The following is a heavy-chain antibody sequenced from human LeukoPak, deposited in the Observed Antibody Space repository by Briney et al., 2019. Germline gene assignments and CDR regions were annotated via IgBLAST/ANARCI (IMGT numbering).Heavy chain of an antibody. Sequence: QPGGSLRLSCAASGFTFSSYGMHWVRQAPGKGLEWVAFIRYDGSKNYYADSVKGRFTISRDNSKNTLYLQMNSLRAEGTAVYYCAKVGYYDSNRIEIDYWGQGTLVTVSS. CDR2: IRYDGSKN. J-gene: IGHJ4*02. CDR1: GFTFSSYG. D-gene: IGHD3-22*01. CDR3: AKVGYYDSNRIEIDY. V-gene: IGHV3-30*02.